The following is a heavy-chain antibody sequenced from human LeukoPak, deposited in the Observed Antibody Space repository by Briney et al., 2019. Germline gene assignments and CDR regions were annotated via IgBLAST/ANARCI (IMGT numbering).Heavy chain of an antibody. CDR1: GFTFSSYA. CDR2: ISYDGSNK. Sequence: PGRSLRLSCAASGFTFSSYAMHWVRQAPGKGLEWVAVISYDGSNKYYADSVKGRFTISRDNSKNTVYLQMNTLRDDDTAMYYCARDHDFYGSGSFSAPLDFWGQGTLVTVSS. CDR3: ARDHDFYGSGSFSAPLDF. V-gene: IGHV3-30*04. J-gene: IGHJ4*02. D-gene: IGHD3-10*01.